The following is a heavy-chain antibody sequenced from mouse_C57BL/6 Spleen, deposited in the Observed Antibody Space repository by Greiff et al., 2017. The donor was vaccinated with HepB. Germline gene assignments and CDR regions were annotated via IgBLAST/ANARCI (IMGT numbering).Heavy chain of an antibody. Sequence: VQLQQSGPELVKPGASVKISCKASGYTFTDYYMNWVKQSHGKSLEWIGDINPNNGGTSYNQKFKGKATLTVDKSSSTAYMELRSLTSEDSAVYYCARRGNYGNLFAYWGQGTLVTVSA. D-gene: IGHD2-1*01. CDR1: GYTFTDYY. CDR2: INPNNGGT. V-gene: IGHV1-26*01. J-gene: IGHJ3*01. CDR3: ARRGNYGNLFAY.